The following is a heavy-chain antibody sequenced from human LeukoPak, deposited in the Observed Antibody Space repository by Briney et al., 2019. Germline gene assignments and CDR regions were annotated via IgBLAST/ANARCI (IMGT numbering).Heavy chain of an antibody. J-gene: IGHJ4*02. D-gene: IGHD2-8*02. CDR1: GFTFTNYY. CDR3: AREESGGYFDY. Sequence: ASVKVSCKASGFTFTNYYMHWVRQAPGQGLEWMGLVSPTGSSTNYAQKFRGRVTMTRDTSTTTVYMESSSLRSEDTAVYYCAREESGGYFDYWGPGNLVTVSS. V-gene: IGHV1-46*01. CDR2: VSPTGSST.